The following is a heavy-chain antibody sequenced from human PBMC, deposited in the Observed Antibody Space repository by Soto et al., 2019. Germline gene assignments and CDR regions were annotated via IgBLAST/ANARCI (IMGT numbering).Heavy chain of an antibody. Sequence: QVQLEQSGAEVKKPGSSVKISCKASGGTLSDHGVSWLRQAPGQGLEWVGGTIPVFNTAKYAPKFQGRVTIAAYKSTNIAYMELGSLRSDDTAFYYCARGVYGSGNYYTGPSAFDIWGQGTRVIVSS. V-gene: IGHV1-69*06. J-gene: IGHJ3*02. CDR2: TIPVFNTA. CDR3: ARGVYGSGNYYTGPSAFDI. CDR1: GGTLSDHG. D-gene: IGHD3-10*01.